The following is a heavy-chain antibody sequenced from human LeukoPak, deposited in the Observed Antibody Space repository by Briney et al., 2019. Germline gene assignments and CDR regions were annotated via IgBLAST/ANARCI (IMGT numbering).Heavy chain of an antibody. CDR3: ARDPHGPNYYGMDV. Sequence: ASVKVSCKASGYTFTYFYIHWVRQAPGQGLEWMGWINPNSGGTNYAQKFQGRVTMTRDTSISTAYMELSRLRSGDTAVYYCARDPHGPNYYGMDVWGQGTTVTVSS. V-gene: IGHV1-2*02. CDR2: INPNSGGT. J-gene: IGHJ6*02. CDR1: GYTFTYFY.